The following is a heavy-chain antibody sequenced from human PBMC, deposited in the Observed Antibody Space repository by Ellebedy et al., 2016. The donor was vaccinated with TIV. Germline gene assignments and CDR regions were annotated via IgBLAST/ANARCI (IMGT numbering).Heavy chain of an antibody. CDR3: AREIFSSSWYEYDY. V-gene: IGHV3-48*02. D-gene: IGHD6-13*01. Sequence: PGGSLRLSCAASGFTFSSYSMNWVRQAPGKGLEWVSYISDSSDSIYYADSVEGRFTMSRDNAKNSLYLQMNSLRDEDTAVYYCAREIFSSSWYEYDYWGQGTLVTVSS. CDR2: ISDSSDSI. J-gene: IGHJ4*02. CDR1: GFTFSSYS.